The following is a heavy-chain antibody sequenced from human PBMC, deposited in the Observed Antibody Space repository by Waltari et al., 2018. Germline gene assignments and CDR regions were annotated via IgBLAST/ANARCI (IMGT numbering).Heavy chain of an antibody. CDR2: IKQDGSEK. CDR3: ARGLGGSYYGHVAFDI. Sequence: EVQLVESGGGLVQPGGSLRLSCAASGFTFSSYWMSWVRQAPGKGLEWVANIKQDGSEKYYVDSVKGRFTISRDNAKNSLYLQMNSLRAGDTAVYYCARGLGGSYYGHVAFDIWGQGTMVTVSS. V-gene: IGHV3-7*01. D-gene: IGHD1-26*01. CDR1: GFTFSSYW. J-gene: IGHJ3*02.